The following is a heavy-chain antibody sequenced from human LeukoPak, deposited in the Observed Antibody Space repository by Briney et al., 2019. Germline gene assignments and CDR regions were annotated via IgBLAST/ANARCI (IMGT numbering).Heavy chain of an antibody. D-gene: IGHD5-24*01. V-gene: IGHV3-33*01. Sequence: WRSLRLSCAASGFTFSSYGMHWVRQAPRNRLEWVAVIWYDGSNKYYGDSVKGRFTISRDNSKKTLYLQMNSLRVEDTAVYYCARGDGYNDAEYLQHWGQGTLVTVS. CDR1: GFTFSSYG. J-gene: IGHJ1*01. CDR3: ARGDGYNDAEYLQH. CDR2: IWYDGSNK.